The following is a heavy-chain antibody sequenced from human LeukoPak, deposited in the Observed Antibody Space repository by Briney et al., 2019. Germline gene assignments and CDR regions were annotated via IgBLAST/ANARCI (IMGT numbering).Heavy chain of an antibody. D-gene: IGHD3-10*01. V-gene: IGHV1-69*13. J-gene: IGHJ6*03. Sequence: SVKVSCKASGYTFTSYGISWVRQAPGQGLEWMGGIIPFFDTPNYADKFQGRVTIAADESTSTAYMELSSLESEDTAVYYCARASAGSGSYTQHYYMDVWGKGTTVTVSS. CDR2: IIPFFDTP. CDR3: ARASAGSGSYTQHYYMDV. CDR1: GYTFTSYG.